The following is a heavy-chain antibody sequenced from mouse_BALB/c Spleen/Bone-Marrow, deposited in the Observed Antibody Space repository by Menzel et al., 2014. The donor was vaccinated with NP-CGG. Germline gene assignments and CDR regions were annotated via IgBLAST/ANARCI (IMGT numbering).Heavy chain of an antibody. CDR1: GFSLKNYG. V-gene: IGHV2-9*02. Sequence: LQESGPGLVAPSQSLSITCTVSGFSLKNYGVHWVRQPPGKGLEWLGVIGTGGGTNYNSALMSRLSISIDNSKSQVFLKMNSLQTDDTAMYYCARDWAYGNWYFDVWGAGTPVTVSS. CDR3: ARDWAYGNWYFDV. D-gene: IGHD2-1*01. CDR2: IGTGGGT. J-gene: IGHJ1*01.